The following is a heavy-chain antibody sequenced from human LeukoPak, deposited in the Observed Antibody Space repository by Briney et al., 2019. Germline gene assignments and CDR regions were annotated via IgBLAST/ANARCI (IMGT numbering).Heavy chain of an antibody. V-gene: IGHV1-2*02. CDR1: GYTFTGYY. CDR3: ARAPKNDAYDI. J-gene: IGHJ3*02. CDR2: INPNSGDT. Sequence: ASVKVSCEASGYTFTGYYIHWVRQAPGQGLEWVGWINPNSGDTHTAQNFQGRVTMTRDTSISTASMDLSRLRSDDTAVYYCARAPKNDAYDIWGRGTMVTVSS.